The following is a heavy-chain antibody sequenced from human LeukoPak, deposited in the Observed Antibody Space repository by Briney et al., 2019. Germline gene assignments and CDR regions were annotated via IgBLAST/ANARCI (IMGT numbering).Heavy chain of an antibody. V-gene: IGHV3-74*03. CDR3: ARAMPHDNWFDP. CDR2: INGDASNT. D-gene: IGHD2-2*01. CDR1: GLTFNSYW. Sequence: GSLRLSCAASGLTFNSYWMHWVRQVAGKGLVWVARINGDASNTTYADSVKGRFTISRDNAKNTLYLQMNSLRVDDTAVYYCARAMPHDNWFDPWGQGSLVTVSS. J-gene: IGHJ5*02.